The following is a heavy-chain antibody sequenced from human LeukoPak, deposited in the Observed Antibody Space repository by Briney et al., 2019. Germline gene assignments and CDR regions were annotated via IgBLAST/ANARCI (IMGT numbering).Heavy chain of an antibody. CDR2: IKQDGTEK. D-gene: IGHD3-9*01. Sequence: GGSLRLSCAASGFTLSSYCTSWVRQAPGKGLEWVANIKQDGTEKYNVDSVKGRFTISRDSAKNSLYLQMNSLRAEDTAVYYCARGERYYDIMTSYFSDYYYHYMDVWGKGTTVTVSS. CDR1: GFTLSSYC. J-gene: IGHJ6*03. CDR3: ARGERYYDIMTSYFSDYYYHYMDV. V-gene: IGHV3-7*01.